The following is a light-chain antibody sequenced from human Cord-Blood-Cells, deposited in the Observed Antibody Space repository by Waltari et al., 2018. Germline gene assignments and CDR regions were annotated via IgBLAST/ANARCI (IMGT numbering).Light chain of an antibody. CDR2: DAS. Sequence: SPLTQPRSVSGPPGPSVTISRPGTSSDVGGYKSVPWSQQHPAKAPNLMIYDASKRPSGVPARFSGSKSGNTASLTISGLQAEDEADYYCCSYAGSYTFGYVFGTGTKVTVL. V-gene: IGLV2-11*01. CDR3: CSYAGSYTFGYV. CDR1: SSDVGGYKS. J-gene: IGLJ1*01.